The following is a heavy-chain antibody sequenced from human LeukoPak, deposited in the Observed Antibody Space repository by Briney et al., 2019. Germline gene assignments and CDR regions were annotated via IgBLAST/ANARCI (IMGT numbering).Heavy chain of an antibody. CDR3: ARDPNYRDTAMSEMTPRWAFFDY. Sequence: TSETLSLTCTVSGGSISSSSYYWGWIRQPPGKGLEWIGSIYYSGSTYYNPSLKSRVTISVDTSKNQFSLKLSSVTAADTAVYYCARDPNYRDTAMSEMTPRWAFFDYWGQGTLVTVSS. D-gene: IGHD5-18*01. J-gene: IGHJ4*02. V-gene: IGHV4-39*07. CDR2: IYYSGST. CDR1: GGSISSSSYY.